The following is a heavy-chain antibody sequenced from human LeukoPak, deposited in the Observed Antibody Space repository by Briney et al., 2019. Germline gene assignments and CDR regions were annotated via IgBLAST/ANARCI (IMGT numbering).Heavy chain of an antibody. CDR2: MNPNSGNT. V-gene: IGHV1-8*01. Sequence: ASVKVSCKASGYTFTSYDINWVRQATGQGLEWMGWMNPNSGNTGYAQKFQGRVTMTRNTSISTAYMELSSLRSEDTAVYYCARGGYSSGWHPDWGQGTLVTVSS. J-gene: IGHJ4*02. D-gene: IGHD6-19*01. CDR1: GYTFTSYD. CDR3: ARGGYSSGWHPD.